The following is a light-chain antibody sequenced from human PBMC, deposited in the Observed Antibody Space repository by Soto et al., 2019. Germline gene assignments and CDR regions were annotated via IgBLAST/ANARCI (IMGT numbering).Light chain of an antibody. J-gene: IGLJ2*01. CDR3: SSYTGSDNLV. Sequence: QSVLTQPPSASGSPGQSVTISCTGTSSDVGYYNYVSWYQQHPGKAPKLMIYEVSQRPSGVPDRFSGSKFGNTASLTGSGLQSEDEADYYCSSYTGSDNLVFGGGTKLPVL. CDR2: EVS. V-gene: IGLV2-8*01. CDR1: SSDVGYYNY.